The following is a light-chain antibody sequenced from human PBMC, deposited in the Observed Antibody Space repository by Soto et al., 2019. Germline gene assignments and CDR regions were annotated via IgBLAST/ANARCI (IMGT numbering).Light chain of an antibody. CDR3: QQDYNLPRT. CDR2: GAS. CDR1: QSVSSSY. J-gene: IGKJ1*01. Sequence: EIVITQSPATLSLSPGERATLSCRASQSVSSSYLSWYQQKPGQAPRLLIYGASTRATGIPARFSGSGSGTDFTLTISSLQPEDFAVYYCQQDYNLPRTFGQGTKVEIK. V-gene: IGKV3D-7*01.